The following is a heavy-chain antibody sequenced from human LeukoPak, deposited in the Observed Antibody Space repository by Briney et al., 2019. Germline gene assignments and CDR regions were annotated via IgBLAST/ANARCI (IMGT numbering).Heavy chain of an antibody. Sequence: SETLSLTCTVSGGSISRYYWSWIRQPPGKGLEWIGYIYYSGSANYNPSLKSRVTISVDTSKNQFSLKLSSVTAADTAVYYCASTYYDSSGYYFDYWGQGTLVTVSS. V-gene: IGHV4-59*08. CDR1: GGSISRYY. D-gene: IGHD3-22*01. CDR3: ASTYYDSSGYYFDY. CDR2: IYYSGSA. J-gene: IGHJ4*02.